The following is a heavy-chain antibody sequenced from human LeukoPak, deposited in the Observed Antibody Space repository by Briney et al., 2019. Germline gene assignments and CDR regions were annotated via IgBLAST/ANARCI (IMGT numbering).Heavy chain of an antibody. CDR3: AREEYSSGWYGH. CDR1: GGSINSYY. J-gene: IGHJ4*02. Sequence: PSETLSLTCTVSGGSINSYYWSWIRQPPGRGLEWIGSIHYSGSTSSNPSLRSRVTISVDTSKNQFSLKLSSVTAADTAVYYCAREEYSSGWYGHWGQGTLVTVSS. V-gene: IGHV4-59*12. D-gene: IGHD6-19*01. CDR2: IHYSGST.